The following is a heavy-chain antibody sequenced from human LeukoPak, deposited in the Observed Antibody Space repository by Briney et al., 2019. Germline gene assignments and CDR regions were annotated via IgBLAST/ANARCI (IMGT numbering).Heavy chain of an antibody. CDR1: GGSISSYY. J-gene: IGHJ4*02. V-gene: IGHV4-59*08. D-gene: IGHD3-16*01. CDR3: ARARRLGYFDY. Sequence: SETLSLTCTVSGGSISSYYWSWIRQPPGKGLEWIGYIYYSGSTNYNPSLKGRVTISVDTSKNQFSLKLSSVTAADTAVYYCARARRLGYFDYWGQGTLVTVSS. CDR2: IYYSGST.